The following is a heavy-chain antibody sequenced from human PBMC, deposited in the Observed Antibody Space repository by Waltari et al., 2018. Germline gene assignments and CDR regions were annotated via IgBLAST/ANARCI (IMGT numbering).Heavy chain of an antibody. CDR1: GFMVSRNY. D-gene: IGHD6-19*01. J-gene: IGHJ4*02. CDR3: ARWQQWPVRAFDY. V-gene: IGHV3-53*01. Sequence: EVQLVESGGGLIQPGGSLRLSCAASGFMVSRNYMSWVRQAPGRGLEWVSLIYSGGSTYYADSVKGRFTISRDNSKNTLYLQMDSLSVEDTAVYYCARWQQWPVRAFDYWGQGTLVTVSS. CDR2: IYSGGST.